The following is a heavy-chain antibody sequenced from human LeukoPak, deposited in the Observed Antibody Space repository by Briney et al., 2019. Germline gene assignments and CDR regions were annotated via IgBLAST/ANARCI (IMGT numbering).Heavy chain of an antibody. CDR2: ISWNGGST. V-gene: IGHV3-20*04. D-gene: IGHD5-18*01. CDR3: AKGGIQLWSKPDY. J-gene: IGHJ4*02. CDR1: GFTFDDYG. Sequence: GGSLRLSCAASGFTFDDYGMSWVRQAPGKGLEWVSGISWNGGSTGYADSVKGRFTISRDNAKNSLYLQMNSLRAEDTAVYYCAKGGIQLWSKPDYWGQGTLVTVSS.